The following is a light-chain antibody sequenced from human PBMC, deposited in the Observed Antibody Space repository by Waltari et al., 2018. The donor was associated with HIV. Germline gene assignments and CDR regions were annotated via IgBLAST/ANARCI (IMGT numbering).Light chain of an antibody. J-gene: IGLJ2*01. V-gene: IGLV1-44*01. CDR3: AAWDDSLNGVV. CDR1: SSNIGGNT. CDR2: SNN. Sequence: QAVLTQPPSASGTPGQRVTISCSGSSSNIGGNTVNWYQQLPGPAPKLLIYSNNQWPSGVPDRFSGSKSGTSASLAISGLQSEDEADYYCAAWDDSLNGVVFGGGTKLTVL.